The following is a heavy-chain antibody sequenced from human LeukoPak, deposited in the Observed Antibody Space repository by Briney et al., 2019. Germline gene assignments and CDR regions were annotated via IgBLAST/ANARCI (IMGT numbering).Heavy chain of an antibody. V-gene: IGHV3-23*01. CDR1: AFTFTSYS. Sequence: GGSLRLARAPSAFTFTSYSMSWDRHAQRNLLEWVSAIIGRGGSTYDADSVKGRFTISRDNSKNTLYLQMNSLRAEDTAVYYCAKDRWYCGGDCYSYYFDYWGQGTLVTVSS. CDR3: AKDRWYCGGDCYSYYFDY. D-gene: IGHD2-21*01. CDR2: IIGRGGST. J-gene: IGHJ4*02.